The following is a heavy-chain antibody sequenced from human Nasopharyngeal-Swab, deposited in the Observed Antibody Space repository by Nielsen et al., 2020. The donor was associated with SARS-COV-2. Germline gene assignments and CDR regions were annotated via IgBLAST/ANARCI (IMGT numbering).Heavy chain of an antibody. Sequence: RQPPGKGLEWVANIKQDGSEKYYVDSVKGRFTISRDNAKNSLCLQMNSLRAEDTAVYYCARAGDSSGYYFYYYYGMDVWGQGTTVTVSS. J-gene: IGHJ6*02. CDR2: IKQDGSEK. V-gene: IGHV3-7*01. CDR3: ARAGDSSGYYFYYYYGMDV. D-gene: IGHD3-22*01.